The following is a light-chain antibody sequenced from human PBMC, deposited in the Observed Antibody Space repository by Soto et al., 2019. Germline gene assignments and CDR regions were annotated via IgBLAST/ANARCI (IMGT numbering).Light chain of an antibody. V-gene: IGKV1-39*01. J-gene: IGKJ5*01. CDR2: AAS. Sequence: DIQMTQSPSSLSASVGDRVTITCRASQSISSYLNWYQQKPGKAPKLLIYAASSLQSGVPSRFSGSGSGTDFTLTNSSLQPEDFATYNCQQSYSTLITFGQGTRLEIK. CDR3: QQSYSTLIT. CDR1: QSISSY.